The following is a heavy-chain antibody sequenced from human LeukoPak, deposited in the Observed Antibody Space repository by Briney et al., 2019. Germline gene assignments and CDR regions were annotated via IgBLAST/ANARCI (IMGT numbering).Heavy chain of an antibody. D-gene: IGHD3-22*01. CDR1: GGSVSSNTYY. J-gene: IGHJ4*02. CDR2: IYYSGST. Sequence: SETLSLTCIVSGGSVSSNTYYWSWIRPPPGKGLEWIGYIYYSGSTNYNPSLKSRVTISVDTSKNQFSLKLSSVTAADTAVYYCARSSRYYDSSGHGFDYWGQGTLVTVSS. V-gene: IGHV4-61*01. CDR3: ARSSRYYDSSGHGFDY.